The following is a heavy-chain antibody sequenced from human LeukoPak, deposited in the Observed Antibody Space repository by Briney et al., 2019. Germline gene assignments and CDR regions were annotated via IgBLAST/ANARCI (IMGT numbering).Heavy chain of an antibody. CDR2: ISYDGSNK. V-gene: IGHV3-30*18. J-gene: IGHJ4*02. D-gene: IGHD2-15*01. Sequence: GGSLRLSCAASGFTFNTYGMHWVRQAPGRGLEWVTVISYDGSNKNYADSVKGRFTISRDNSKNTLYLQMNSLRAEDTAVYYCVKDYATRFDYWGQGTLVTVSS. CDR3: VKDYATRFDY. CDR1: GFTFNTYG.